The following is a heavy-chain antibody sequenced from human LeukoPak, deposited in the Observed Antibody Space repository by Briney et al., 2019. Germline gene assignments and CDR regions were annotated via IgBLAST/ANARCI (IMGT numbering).Heavy chain of an antibody. V-gene: IGHV3-23*01. J-gene: IGHJ4*02. CDR2: ISNSGGST. CDR1: GFTFSSYA. Sequence: GGSLRLSCAASGFTFSSYAMSWVRQAPGKGLEWVSGISNSGGSTYYADSVKGRFTISRDNAKNSLYLQMNSLRAEDTALYYCARVRDYYGSGSYYTFDYWGQGTLVTVSS. D-gene: IGHD3-10*01. CDR3: ARVRDYYGSGSYYTFDY.